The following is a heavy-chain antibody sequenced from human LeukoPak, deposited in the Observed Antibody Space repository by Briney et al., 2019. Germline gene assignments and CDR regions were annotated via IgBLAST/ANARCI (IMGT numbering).Heavy chain of an antibody. CDR1: GGSISSSSYH. CDR3: ARDPGAPRGDWFDP. CDR2: IYYSGST. Sequence: SETLSLTCTVSGGSISSSSYHWGWIRQPPGKGLEWIGSIYYSGSTYYNPSLKSRVTISVDTSKNQFSLKLSSVTAADTAVYYCARDPGAPRGDWFDPWGQGTLVTVSS. J-gene: IGHJ5*02. V-gene: IGHV4-39*07. D-gene: IGHD3-10*01.